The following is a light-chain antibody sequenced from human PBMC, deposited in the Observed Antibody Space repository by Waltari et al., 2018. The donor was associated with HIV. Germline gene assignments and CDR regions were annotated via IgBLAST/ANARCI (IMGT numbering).Light chain of an antibody. CDR2: PTS. Sequence: QSVLTPPPSVSGAPGQRVTISCTGTSSNLRALFDVHCYQLLPRTAPKPPIYPTSNRPPGVPDRFSGSKSGTSASLAITGLQAEDEAEYYCQSFYSSLNAYVFGPGTTVVVL. V-gene: IGLV1-40*02. CDR3: QSFYSSLNAYV. J-gene: IGLJ1*01. CDR1: SSNLRALFD.